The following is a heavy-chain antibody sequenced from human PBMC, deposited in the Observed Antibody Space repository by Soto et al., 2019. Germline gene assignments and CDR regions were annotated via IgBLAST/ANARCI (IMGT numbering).Heavy chain of an antibody. J-gene: IGHJ4*02. CDR1: GFTFSSYA. V-gene: IGHV3-23*01. Sequence: GGSLRLSCAASGFTFSSYAMSWVRQAPWKGLEWVSAISGSGGSTYYADSVKGRFTISRDNSKNTLYLQMNSLRAEDTAVYYCAKYPTHDARYSSSPGYFDYWGQGTLVTVSS. D-gene: IGHD6-6*01. CDR3: AKYPTHDARYSSSPGYFDY. CDR2: ISGSGGST.